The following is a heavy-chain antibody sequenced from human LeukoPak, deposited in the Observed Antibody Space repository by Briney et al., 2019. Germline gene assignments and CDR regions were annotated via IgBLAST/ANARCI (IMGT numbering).Heavy chain of an antibody. V-gene: IGHV3-30*18. CDR1: GFAFSAFG. Sequence: PGGSLRLSCAASGFAFSAFGMHWVRQAPGKGLEWVALISYDGNKKYYADSVKGRFTISRDNSKNTLYLQMESLRAEDTALFFCAKEFSYSTTWPYFDRGGQGTLVIVSS. CDR3: AKEFSYSTTWPYFDR. CDR2: ISYDGNKK. J-gene: IGHJ4*02. D-gene: IGHD6-13*01.